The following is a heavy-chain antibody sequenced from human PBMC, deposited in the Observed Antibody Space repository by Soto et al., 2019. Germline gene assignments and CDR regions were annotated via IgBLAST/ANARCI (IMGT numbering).Heavy chain of an antibody. Sequence: PGGSLRLSCAASGFTFSSYSMNWVRQAPGKGLEWVSYISSSSSTIYYADSVKGRFTISRDNAKNSLYLQMNSLRDEDTAVYYCARDKVGSFPYYGMDVWGQGTTVTVSS. CDR3: ARDKVGSFPYYGMDV. J-gene: IGHJ6*02. CDR1: GFTFSSYS. D-gene: IGHD1-26*01. CDR2: ISSSSSTI. V-gene: IGHV3-48*02.